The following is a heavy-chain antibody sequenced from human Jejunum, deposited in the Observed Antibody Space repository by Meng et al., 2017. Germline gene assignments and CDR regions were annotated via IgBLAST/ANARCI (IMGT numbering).Heavy chain of an antibody. J-gene: IGHJ4*02. D-gene: IGHD1-26*01. Sequence: QEWARGLVRPSETLSLICTVSGGSVSRAGYQWGWIRQPPGKGLEWIGYASTNYNPSLKSRVTISLDTSRNQFSLSLSSVTAADTAVYYCARDHMGSLDYWGQGILVTVSS. CDR3: ARDHMGSLDY. CDR2: AST. V-gene: IGHV4-61*08. CDR1: GGSVSRAGYQ.